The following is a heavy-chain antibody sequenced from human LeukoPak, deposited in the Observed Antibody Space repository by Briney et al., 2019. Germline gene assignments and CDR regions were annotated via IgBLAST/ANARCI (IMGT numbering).Heavy chain of an antibody. CDR2: IYYSGST. CDR3: ARQHYGDYGGWAY. J-gene: IGHJ4*02. D-gene: IGHD4-17*01. V-gene: IGHV4-30-2*03. Sequence: PSQTLSLTCTVSGGSISSGGYYWSWIRQPPGKGLERIGSIYYSGSTYYNPSLKSRVTISVDTSKNQFSLKLSSVTAADTAVYYCARQHYGDYGGWAYWGQGTLVTVSS. CDR1: GGSISSGGYY.